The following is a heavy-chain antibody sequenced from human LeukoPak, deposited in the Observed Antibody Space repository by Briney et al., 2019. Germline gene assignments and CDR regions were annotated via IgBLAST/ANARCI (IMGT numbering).Heavy chain of an antibody. Sequence: GGSLRLSCAASRFTFSDYYMSWLRQAPGKGLEGVSYISGSGSTIYYADSVKGRFTISRDNAKNSLYLQMNSLRVEDTAVYYCARASSGSYSETDYWGQGTLVTVSS. CDR2: ISGSGSTI. D-gene: IGHD1-26*01. CDR3: ARASSGSYSETDY. J-gene: IGHJ4*02. V-gene: IGHV3-11*04. CDR1: RFTFSDYY.